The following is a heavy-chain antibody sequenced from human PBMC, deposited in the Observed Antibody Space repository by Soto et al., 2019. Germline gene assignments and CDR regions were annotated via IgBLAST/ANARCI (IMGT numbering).Heavy chain of an antibody. D-gene: IGHD6-19*01. J-gene: IGHJ3*02. CDR2: IYYSGST. Sequence: QVQLQESGPGLVKPSETLSLTCTVSGGSISSYYWSWIRQPPGKGLEWIADIYYSGSTNYSPSLKSRVTISVDTSKNQFSLNLSSVTAADTAVYFCATYVPDKLAVAGTSDAFDIWGQGTMVTVSS. V-gene: IGHV4-59*01. CDR3: ATYVPDKLAVAGTSDAFDI. CDR1: GGSISSYY.